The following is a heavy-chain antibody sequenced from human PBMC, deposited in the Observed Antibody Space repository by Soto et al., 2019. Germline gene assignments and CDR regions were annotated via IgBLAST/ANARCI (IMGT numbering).Heavy chain of an antibody. D-gene: IGHD2-15*01. Sequence: EVQLVESGGGLVQPGGSLRLSCAASGFTVSSKYMSWVRQAPGKGLEWVSLIQSGGPTYYADSVKGRFTISSDTSENTVHRQMDRLRGEDTAVYYCASDDVLCAGGRCYCVPLDVSGKGTTVTVSS. CDR3: ASDDVLCAGGRCYCVPLDV. CDR2: IQSGGPT. CDR1: GFTVSSKY. J-gene: IGHJ6*03. V-gene: IGHV3-66*01.